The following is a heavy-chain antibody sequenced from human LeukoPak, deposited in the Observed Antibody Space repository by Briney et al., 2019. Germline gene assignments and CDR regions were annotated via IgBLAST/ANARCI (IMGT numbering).Heavy chain of an antibody. CDR3: ARHPMFPEWRPWYFDL. D-gene: IGHD3-3*01. Sequence: PSQTLSLTCTVSGGSISSGGYYWSWIRQHPGKGLEWIGYIYYSGSTYYNPSLKSRVTISVDTSKNQFSLKLSSVTAADTAVYYCARHPMFPEWRPWYFDLWGRGTLVTVSS. V-gene: IGHV4-31*03. CDR1: GGSISSGGYY. CDR2: IYYSGST. J-gene: IGHJ2*01.